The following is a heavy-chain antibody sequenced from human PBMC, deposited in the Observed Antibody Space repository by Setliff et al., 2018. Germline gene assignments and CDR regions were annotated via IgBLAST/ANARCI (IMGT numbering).Heavy chain of an antibody. J-gene: IGHJ6*04. D-gene: IGHD2-2*01. CDR2: IYSGGST. CDR3: ARGIVVVPAALDV. Sequence: GGSLRLSCAVSGFTVSINYMRWVRQAPGKGLEWVSVIYSGGSTYYTDSVEGRFTISRDNSKNTLYLQMNSLRAEDKAVYYCARGIVVVPAALDVWGKGTTVTVSS. V-gene: IGHV3-66*02. CDR1: GFTVSINY.